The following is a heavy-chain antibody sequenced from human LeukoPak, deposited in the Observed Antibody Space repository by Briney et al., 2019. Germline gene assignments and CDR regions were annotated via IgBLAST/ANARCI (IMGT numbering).Heavy chain of an antibody. D-gene: IGHD3-10*01. J-gene: IGHJ4*02. CDR3: AKDALWFGELSKKYYFDY. CDR2: ISYDRSNK. Sequence: GGSLRLSCAASGFTFSSYGMHWVRQAPGKGLEWVAVISYDRSNKYYADSVKGRFTISRDNSKNTLYLQMNSLRAEDTAVYYCAKDALWFGELSKKYYFDYWGQGTLVTVSS. CDR1: GFTFSSYG. V-gene: IGHV3-30*18.